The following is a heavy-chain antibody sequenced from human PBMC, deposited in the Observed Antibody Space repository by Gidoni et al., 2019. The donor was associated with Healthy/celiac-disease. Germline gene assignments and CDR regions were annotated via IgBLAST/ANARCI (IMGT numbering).Heavy chain of an antibody. J-gene: IGHJ3*02. CDR2: INHSGST. CDR3: AREEETYYYDSSGSKDAFDI. D-gene: IGHD3-22*01. Sequence: QVQLQQWGAGLLKPSETLSLTCAVYGGSFSGYYWSWIRQPPGKGLEWIGEINHSGSTNYNPSLERRVTISVDTSKNQFSLKLSSVTAADTSVYYCAREEETYYYDSSGSKDAFDIWGQGTMVTVSS. V-gene: IGHV4-34*01. CDR1: GGSFSGYY.